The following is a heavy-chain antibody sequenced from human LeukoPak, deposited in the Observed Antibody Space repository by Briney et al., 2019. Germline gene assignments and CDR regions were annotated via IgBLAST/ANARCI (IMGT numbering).Heavy chain of an antibody. CDR3: ARVKTAIDIDY. Sequence: GGPLRLSGAASGFSFSIYSMNWVRQAPGKRLKWVSYISSSSSAIYYAESVKGRFTISRDNAKNAVYLQMNSLRDEDTAVYYCARVKTAIDIDYWGQGTLVTVS. CDR1: GFSFSIYS. CDR2: ISSSSSAI. J-gene: IGHJ4*02. D-gene: IGHD5-18*01. V-gene: IGHV3-48*02.